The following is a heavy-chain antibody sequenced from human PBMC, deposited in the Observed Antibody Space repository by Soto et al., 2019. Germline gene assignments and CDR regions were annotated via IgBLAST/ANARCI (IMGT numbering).Heavy chain of an antibody. CDR2: IIPMFGTA. Sequence: QVQLVQSRAEVKKPESSVKVSCKAPVGTFSTYAISWVRQAPGQGLEWMGGIIPMFGTANYAQRFQDRVTITADESTNTVYMELSSLRSEDTAVYFCASGIQLWLRRINNGYSGWGQGTLVTVSS. D-gene: IGHD5-18*01. CDR1: VGTFSTYA. J-gene: IGHJ4*02. CDR3: ASGIQLWLRRINNGYSG. V-gene: IGHV1-69*12.